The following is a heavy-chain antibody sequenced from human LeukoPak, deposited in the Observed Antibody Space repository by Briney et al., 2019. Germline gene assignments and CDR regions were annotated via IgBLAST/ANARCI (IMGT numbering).Heavy chain of an antibody. D-gene: IGHD3-10*01. J-gene: IGHJ3*02. CDR2: INPIFGTG. V-gene: IGHV1-69*13. CDR1: GGTFSTSS. CDR3: ARDAPSETLMVSAFDI. Sequence: SVKVSCKAFGGTFSTSSISWVRQAPGQGLEWMGGINPIFGTGNYAQKFQGRVTITADVSTRTAFMDLSSLRSEYTAVYYCARDAPSETLMVSAFDIWGQGTMVTVSS.